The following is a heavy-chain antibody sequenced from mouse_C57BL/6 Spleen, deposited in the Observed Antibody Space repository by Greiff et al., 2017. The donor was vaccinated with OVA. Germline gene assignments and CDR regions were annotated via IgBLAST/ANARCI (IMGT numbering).Heavy chain of an antibody. CDR3: ATGYGSSFWDCDD. J-gene: IGHJ1*03. CDR2: IDPSDSYT. Sequence: VQLQQPGAELVKPGASVTLSCKASGYTFTSYWMQWVKQRPGQGLEWIGAIDPSDSYTNYNQKFKGKATLTVDTSSSTAYMQLRSLTSEDSAIYYCATGYGSSFWDCDDWGTGTTVTVSS. D-gene: IGHD1-1*01. CDR1: GYTFTSYW. V-gene: IGHV1-50*01.